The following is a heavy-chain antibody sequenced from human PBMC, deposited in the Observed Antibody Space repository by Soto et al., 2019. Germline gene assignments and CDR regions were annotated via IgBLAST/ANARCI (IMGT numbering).Heavy chain of an antibody. J-gene: IGHJ4*02. CDR3: ARTTGRHLDF. V-gene: IGHV4-39*01. Sequence: QLQLQESDPGLVKPWETLSLTCTVSYGSISVSNVFWGWVRQPPGKGLEWIGNIDYSGTAYFNPSLGTRVTFPVDTSKNQFSLTLYSVTAADTAVYYCARTTGRHLDFWGQGILVTVSS. D-gene: IGHD4-4*01. CDR2: IDYSGTA. CDR1: YGSISVSNVF.